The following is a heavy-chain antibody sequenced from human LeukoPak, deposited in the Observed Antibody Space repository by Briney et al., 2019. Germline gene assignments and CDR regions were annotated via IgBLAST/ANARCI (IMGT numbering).Heavy chain of an antibody. CDR1: GYTFTGDY. V-gene: IGHV1-2*02. Sequence: ASVKASCKASGYTFTGDYMHWVRQAPGQGPEWMGWVNPNSGGINYAQKFQGRVTMTRDTSISTVYMELSRLRSDDTAVYYCARESVWGSYPQRGYYFDYWGQGTLVTVSS. CDR3: ARESVWGSYPQRGYYFDY. D-gene: IGHD3-16*02. CDR2: VNPNSGGI. J-gene: IGHJ4*02.